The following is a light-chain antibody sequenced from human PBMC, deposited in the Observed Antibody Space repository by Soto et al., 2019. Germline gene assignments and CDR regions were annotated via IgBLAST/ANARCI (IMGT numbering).Light chain of an antibody. V-gene: IGKV1-5*03. CDR3: QQSNNYPIT. J-gene: IGKJ5*01. Sequence: DIPMTQSPSTLSASVGDRVTITCRASQSINNCLAWYQQKPGKAPNLLIYKASSLESGVPSRFSGSGSGTEFTLTINSLQPDDFATYYCQQSNNYPITFGQGTRLEIK. CDR1: QSINNC. CDR2: KAS.